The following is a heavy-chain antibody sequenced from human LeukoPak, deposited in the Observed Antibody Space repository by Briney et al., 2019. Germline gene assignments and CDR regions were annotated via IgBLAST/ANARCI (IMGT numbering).Heavy chain of an antibody. Sequence: PSETLSLTCTVSGGSISSYYWSWIRQPPGKGLEWIGYIYYSGSTNCNPSLKSRVTISVDTSKNQFSLKLSSVTAADTAVYYCARVDFSYGSYYFDYWGQGTLVTVSS. D-gene: IGHD5-18*01. CDR2: IYYSGST. J-gene: IGHJ4*02. V-gene: IGHV4-59*01. CDR1: GGSISSYY. CDR3: ARVDFSYGSYYFDY.